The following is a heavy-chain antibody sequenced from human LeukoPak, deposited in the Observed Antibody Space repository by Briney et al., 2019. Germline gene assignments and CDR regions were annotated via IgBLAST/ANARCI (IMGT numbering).Heavy chain of an antibody. CDR1: GGSIRSYY. J-gene: IGHJ4*02. CDR3: ARVDSSGWYFDY. CDR2: MYYTGST. D-gene: IGHD6-19*01. V-gene: IGHV4-59*01. Sequence: SETLSLNCTVSGGSIRSYYWSWIRQPPGKGLEWIGYMYYTGSTNYNPSLRSRVTISVDTSKNQFSLKLSSVTAADTALYCCARVDSSGWYFDYWGQGNLVTVSS.